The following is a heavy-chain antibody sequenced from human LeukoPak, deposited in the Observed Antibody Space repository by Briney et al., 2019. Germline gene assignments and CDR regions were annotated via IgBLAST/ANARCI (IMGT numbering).Heavy chain of an antibody. CDR2: IYHSGST. V-gene: IGHV4-38-2*02. D-gene: IGHD1-26*01. J-gene: IGHJ5*02. CDR1: GYSISSGYY. CDR3: ARDKSKGGATYLADWFDL. Sequence: PSETLSLTCAVSGYSISSGYYWGWIRQPPGKGLEWIGSIYHSGSTYYNPSLRSRVTISVDTSKNQFSLKLSSVTAADTAVYYCARDKSKGGATYLADWFDLWGQGTLVTVSS.